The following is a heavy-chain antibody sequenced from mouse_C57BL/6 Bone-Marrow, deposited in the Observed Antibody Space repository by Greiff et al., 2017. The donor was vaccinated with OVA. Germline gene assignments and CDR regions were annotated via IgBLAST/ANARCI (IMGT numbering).Heavy chain of an antibody. Sequence: DVNLQYSVGDLVKPGGSLKLSCAASGFTFSSYGMSWVRQTPDKRLEWVATISSGGSYTYYPDSVKGRFTISRDNAKNTLYLQMSSLKSEDTAMYYCARNLLLAYWGQGTLVTVSA. CDR3: ARNLLLAY. CDR2: ISSGGSYT. J-gene: IGHJ3*01. D-gene: IGHD1-1*01. CDR1: GFTFSSYG. V-gene: IGHV5-6*02.